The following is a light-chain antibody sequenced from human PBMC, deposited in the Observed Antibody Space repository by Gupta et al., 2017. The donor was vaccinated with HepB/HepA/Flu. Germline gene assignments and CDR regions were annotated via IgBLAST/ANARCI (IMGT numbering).Light chain of an antibody. Sequence: SYELTQPPSVSVSPVQTARITCSGDKLGDKFACWYQQKPGQSPVLVIYQDTKRPSGIPERFSGSNSGNTATLTISGTQTTDEADYYCQVWDSSTVVFGGGTKLTVL. CDR3: QVWDSSTVV. CDR1: KLGDKF. J-gene: IGLJ2*01. CDR2: QDT. V-gene: IGLV3-1*01.